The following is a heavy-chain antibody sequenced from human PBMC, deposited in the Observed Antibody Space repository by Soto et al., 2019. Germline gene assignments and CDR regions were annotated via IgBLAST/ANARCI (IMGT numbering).Heavy chain of an antibody. CDR3: ARGDYYGELAP. J-gene: IGHJ5*02. Sequence: PSETLSLTCTVSGGSISSDYWSWIRQPPGKGLEWIGYMYYSGYTNYNPSLKSRVTISVDTSKNQFSLKLSSVTAADTAVYYCARGDYYGELAPGGQGTLVTVSS. CDR2: MYYSGYT. D-gene: IGHD4-17*01. CDR1: GGSISSDY. V-gene: IGHV4-59*01.